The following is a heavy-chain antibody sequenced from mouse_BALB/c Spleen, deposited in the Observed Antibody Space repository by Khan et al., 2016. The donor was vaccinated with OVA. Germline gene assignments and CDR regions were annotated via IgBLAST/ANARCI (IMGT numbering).Heavy chain of an antibody. V-gene: IGHV1-54*01. J-gene: IGHJ3*01. Sequence: QVQLQQPGAELVRPGTSVKVSCKASGYAFTDYLIEWVKQRPGQGLEWIGVINPGSGGNPYNEKFMDRATLTAEKYSSTTYMQLSSLTSDDSSVYFCSRSGYGFGAYWGPGTLVTVSA. CDR3: SRSGYGFGAY. CDR1: GYAFTDYL. CDR2: INPGSGGN. D-gene: IGHD3-2*02.